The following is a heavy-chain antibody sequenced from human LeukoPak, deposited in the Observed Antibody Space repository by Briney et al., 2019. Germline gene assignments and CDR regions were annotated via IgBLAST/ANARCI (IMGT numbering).Heavy chain of an antibody. J-gene: IGHJ6*03. Sequence: GGSLRLPCAASGFTFSNYGMHWVRQAPGKGLEWVAFIRYDGSNKYYADSVKGRFTISRDNSKNTLYLQMNSLRVEDTAVYYCAKPAYAGYYYYMDVWGKGTTVTVSS. V-gene: IGHV3-30*02. CDR2: IRYDGSNK. D-gene: IGHD2-21*01. CDR3: AKPAYAGYYYYMDV. CDR1: GFTFSNYG.